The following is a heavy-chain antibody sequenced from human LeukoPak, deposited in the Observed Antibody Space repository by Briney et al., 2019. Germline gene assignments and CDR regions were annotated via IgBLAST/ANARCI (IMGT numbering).Heavy chain of an antibody. Sequence: GGSLRLSCAASGFTFSNAWMSWVRQAPGKGREWVGRIKSKTDGGAPDYAAPVKGRFHISRDDSQGTQYLQMNSLKTEVSAVCCGIVWGTVDSWLDYWGEGAKVTVSS. V-gene: IGHV3-15*01. CDR1: GFTFSNAW. D-gene: IGHD3-16*01. J-gene: IGHJ4*02. CDR3: IVWGTVDSWLDY. CDR2: IKSKTDGGAP.